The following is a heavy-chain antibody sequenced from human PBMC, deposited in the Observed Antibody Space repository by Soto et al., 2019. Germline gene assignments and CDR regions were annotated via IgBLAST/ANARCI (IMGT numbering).Heavy chain of an antibody. D-gene: IGHD3-9*01. CDR1: GFTFSNFE. V-gene: IGHV3-64*04. Sequence: PVWSLRLSCSASGFTFSNFEMNWVRQAPGQGLQYLSGISSNGLSIYYADYVQGRFTVYRDNSRNTLFLQMNSLRVEDTAIYYCAKADRPYYEILPGPDYWAQATLVAASS. CDR3: AKADRPYYEILPGPDY. CDR2: ISSNGLSI. J-gene: IGHJ4*02.